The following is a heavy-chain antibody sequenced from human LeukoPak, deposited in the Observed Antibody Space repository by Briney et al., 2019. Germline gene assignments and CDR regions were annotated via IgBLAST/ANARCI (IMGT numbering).Heavy chain of an antibody. V-gene: IGHV4-59*01. CDR3: ARRRGSGTQLWQYDGFDI. D-gene: IGHD5-18*01. Sequence: PSETLSLTCTVSGGSISSYYCSWIRQSPGKGLEWIGYMHYSGSSDYNPSIRSRVTISVDTSKNQFSLNLRSVTAADTAVYYCARRRGSGTQLWQYDGFDIWGQGTMVTVSS. CDR1: GGSISSYY. CDR2: MHYSGSS. J-gene: IGHJ3*02.